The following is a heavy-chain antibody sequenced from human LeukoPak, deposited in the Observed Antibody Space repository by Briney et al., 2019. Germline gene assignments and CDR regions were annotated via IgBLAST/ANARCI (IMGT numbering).Heavy chain of an antibody. D-gene: IGHD6-13*01. V-gene: IGHV1-2*02. J-gene: IGHJ4*02. CDR3: ARDEEGVAAADY. Sequence: ASVKVSCKASGYTFTGYYMHWVRQAPGQGLEWMGWINPNSGGTNYAQKFQGRVTMTRDTSISTAYMELSRLRPDDTAVYYCARDEEGVAAADYWGQGTLVTVSS. CDR2: INPNSGGT. CDR1: GYTFTGYY.